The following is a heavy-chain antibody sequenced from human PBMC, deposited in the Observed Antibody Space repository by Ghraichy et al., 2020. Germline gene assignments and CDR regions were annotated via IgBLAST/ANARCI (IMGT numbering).Heavy chain of an antibody. CDR2: FDPEDGET. D-gene: IGHD6-6*01. CDR1: GYTLTELS. J-gene: IGHJ5*02. V-gene: IGHV1-24*01. Sequence: ASVKVSCKVSGYTLTELSMHWVRQAPGKGLEWMGGFDPEDGETIYAQKFQGRVTMTEDTSTDTAYMELSSLRSEDTAVYYCATAKYSSSSWWFDPWGQGTLVTVSS. CDR3: ATAKYSSSSWWFDP.